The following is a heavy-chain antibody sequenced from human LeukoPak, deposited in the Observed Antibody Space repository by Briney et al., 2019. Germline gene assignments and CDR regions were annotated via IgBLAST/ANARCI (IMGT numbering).Heavy chain of an antibody. D-gene: IGHD6-13*01. V-gene: IGHV1-8*02. J-gene: IGHJ4*02. Sequence: GASVKVSCQASGYTFSNYYIHWVRQAPGHGLEWMGWMNPNSGNTGYAQKFQGRVTMTRNTSISTAYMELSSLRSEDTAVYYCARGDQDSSSWNLFDYWGQGTLVTVSS. CDR2: MNPNSGNT. CDR1: GYTFSNYY. CDR3: ARGDQDSSSWNLFDY.